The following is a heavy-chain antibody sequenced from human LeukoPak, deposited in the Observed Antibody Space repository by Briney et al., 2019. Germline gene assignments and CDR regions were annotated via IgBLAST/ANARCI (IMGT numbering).Heavy chain of an antibody. D-gene: IGHD2-21*01. J-gene: IGHJ4*02. V-gene: IGHV4-39*07. CDR3: ARGPVGPIYPAFVD. CDR1: GGSISTSNYY. Sequence: SETLSLTCTVSGGSISTSNYYWSWIRQPPGKGLEWIGEINHSGSTNYNPSLKSRVTISVDTSKNQFSLKLSSVTAADTAVYYCARGPVGPIYPAFVDWGQGTLVTVSS. CDR2: INHSGST.